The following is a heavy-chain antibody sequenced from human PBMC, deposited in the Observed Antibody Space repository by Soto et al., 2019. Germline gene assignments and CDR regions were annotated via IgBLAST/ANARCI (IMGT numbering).Heavy chain of an antibody. CDR3: ARVEGVMSGHWFDP. D-gene: IGHD1-1*01. V-gene: IGHV1-18*01. Sequence: ASVKVSCKASGYTFISYGFSWVRQAPGQGLEWVGWVSPSTGKTNYAQKFQGRVTMTTDRSTSTAFMDLRSLRSDDTAMYYCARVEGVMSGHWFDPWGQGTLVTVSS. CDR2: VSPSTGKT. CDR1: GYTFISYG. J-gene: IGHJ5*02.